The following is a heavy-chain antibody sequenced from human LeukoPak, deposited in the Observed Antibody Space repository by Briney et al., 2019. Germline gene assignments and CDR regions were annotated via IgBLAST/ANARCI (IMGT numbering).Heavy chain of an antibody. D-gene: IGHD3-22*01. CDR1: GGSISSSSYY. Sequence: PSETLSLTCTVSGGSISSSSYYWGWIRQPPGKGLEWIGSIYYSGSTYYNPSLKSRVTISVDTSKNQFSLKLSSVTAADTAVYYCARHGLFSSSGYLGWFDPWGQGTLVTVSS. V-gene: IGHV4-39*01. CDR3: ARHGLFSSSGYLGWFDP. CDR2: IYYSGST. J-gene: IGHJ5*02.